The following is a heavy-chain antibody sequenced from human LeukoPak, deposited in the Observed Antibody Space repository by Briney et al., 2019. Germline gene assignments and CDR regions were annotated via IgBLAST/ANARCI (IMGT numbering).Heavy chain of an antibody. V-gene: IGHV3-30*03. D-gene: IGHD4-23*01. J-gene: IGHJ4*02. CDR1: GFTFSSYG. CDR3: TADLPGGYSDCFDY. CDR2: ISYDGSNK. Sequence: GGSLRLSCAASGFTFSSYGMHWVRQAPGKGLEWVAVISYDGSNKYYADSVKGRFTISRDNSKNTLYLQMNSLRAEDTAVYYCTADLPGGYSDCFDYWGQGTLVTVSS.